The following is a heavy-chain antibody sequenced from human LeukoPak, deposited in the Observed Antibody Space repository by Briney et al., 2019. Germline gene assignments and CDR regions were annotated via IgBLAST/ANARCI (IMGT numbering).Heavy chain of an antibody. CDR1: GFTFSRYW. V-gene: IGHV3-74*01. CDR2: INSDGSRT. J-gene: IGHJ6*03. Sequence: GGSLRLSCAASGFTFSRYWMHWVRQAPGKGLVWVSRINSDGSRTTYADSVKGRFTISRDNAKNSLYLQMNSLRAEDTAVYYCARDHGDYGSGSYYDYYYMDVWGKGTTVTISS. CDR3: ARDHGDYGSGSYYDYYYMDV. D-gene: IGHD3-10*01.